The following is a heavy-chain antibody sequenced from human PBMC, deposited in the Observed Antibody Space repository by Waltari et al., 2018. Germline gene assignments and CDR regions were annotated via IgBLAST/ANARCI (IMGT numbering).Heavy chain of an antibody. J-gene: IGHJ4*02. CDR3: ARDESSYAADY. V-gene: IGHV3-21*01. CDR1: GFTFSSYS. CDR2: ISSSSSYI. Sequence: EVQLVESGGGLVKPGGSLRLSCAASGFTFSSYSMNWVRQAPGKGLEWVSSISSSSSYIYYAESVKGRFTISRDNAKNSLYLQMNSLRAEDTAVYYCARDESSYAADYWGQGTLVTVSS. D-gene: IGHD2-2*01.